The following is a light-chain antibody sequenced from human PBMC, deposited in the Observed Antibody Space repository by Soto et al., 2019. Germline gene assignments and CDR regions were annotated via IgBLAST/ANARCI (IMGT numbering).Light chain of an antibody. J-gene: IGLJ1*01. CDR1: SSNIGKNY. V-gene: IGLV1-51*02. CDR3: GTWDSRLRAYV. CDR2: ENN. Sequence: QSVLTQPPSVSAAPGQMVTISCSGSSSNIGKNYVSWFQQLPGTAPKLLIYENNKRPSGIPDRFSGSKSGTSATLGISGLQTGDEADYYCGTWDSRLRAYVFGTGTKLTVL.